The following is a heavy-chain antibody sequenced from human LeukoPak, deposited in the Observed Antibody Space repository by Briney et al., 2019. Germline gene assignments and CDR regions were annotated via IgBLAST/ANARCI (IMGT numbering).Heavy chain of an antibody. V-gene: IGHV3-33*05. J-gene: IGHJ4*02. D-gene: IGHD4-11*01. CDR3: ARVRPGSNYVDFDY. CDR2: ISYDGSNK. CDR1: GFTFSSCG. Sequence: PGRSLRLSCAASGFTFSSCGMHWVRQAPGKGLEWVAVISYDGSNKYYAGSVKGRFTISRDNSKSTLYLQMNSLRAEDTAVYYCARVRPGSNYVDFDYWGQGTLGTVSS.